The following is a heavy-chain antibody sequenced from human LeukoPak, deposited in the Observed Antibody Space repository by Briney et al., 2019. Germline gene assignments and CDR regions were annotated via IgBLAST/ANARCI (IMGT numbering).Heavy chain of an antibody. V-gene: IGHV5-51*01. Sequence: GESLKISCKGSGYSFTSYWIGWVRQMPGKGLEWMGIIYPGDSDTRYSPSFQGQVTTSADKSISTAYLQWSSLKASDTAMYYCARREMATIGYDAFDIWGQGTMVTVS. CDR2: IYPGDSDT. J-gene: IGHJ3*02. CDR3: ARREMATIGYDAFDI. CDR1: GYSFTSYW. D-gene: IGHD5-24*01.